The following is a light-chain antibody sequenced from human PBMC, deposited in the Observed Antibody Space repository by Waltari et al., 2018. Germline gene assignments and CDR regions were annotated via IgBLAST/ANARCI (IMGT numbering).Light chain of an antibody. V-gene: IGKV4-1*01. CDR1: QSVLYSSNDTNY. Sequence: DIVMTQSLDSLAVSLGERATINCKSSQSVLYSSNDTNYLAWYQQKPRQPPRLLIYWAATRESGVPDRFSGSGSGTDFTLTISSLQAEDVAVYYCQQYYSGPRTFGQGTKVEIK. CDR3: QQYYSGPRT. CDR2: WAA. J-gene: IGKJ1*01.